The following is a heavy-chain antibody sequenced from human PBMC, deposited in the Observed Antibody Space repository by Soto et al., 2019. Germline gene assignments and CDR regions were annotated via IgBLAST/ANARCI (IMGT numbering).Heavy chain of an antibody. CDR3: ARELTGYSDY. Sequence: QVHLVQSGAEVKKPGASVKVSCKASGYTFTSYDINWVRQATGQGLECMGWMNPNSGNTGYAQKFQARFTITRNTSISTAYMQLRRLRSEDTAVYYCARELTGYSDYWGQGTGVTVSS. J-gene: IGHJ4*02. CDR1: GYTFTSYD. V-gene: IGHV1-8*01. CDR2: MNPNSGNT.